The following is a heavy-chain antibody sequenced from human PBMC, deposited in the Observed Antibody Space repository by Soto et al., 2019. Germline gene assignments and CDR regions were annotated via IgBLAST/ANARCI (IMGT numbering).Heavy chain of an antibody. CDR1: GYTFTSYD. Sequence: ASVKVSCKASGYTFTSYDINWVRQATGQGLEWMGWMNPNSGNTGYAQKFQGRVTMTRNTSISTAYMELSSLRSEDTAVYYCARGGDYDLQNYYYYGMDVWGQGTTVTVS. CDR3: ARGGDYDLQNYYYYGMDV. V-gene: IGHV1-8*01. J-gene: IGHJ6*02. CDR2: MNPNSGNT. D-gene: IGHD3-3*01.